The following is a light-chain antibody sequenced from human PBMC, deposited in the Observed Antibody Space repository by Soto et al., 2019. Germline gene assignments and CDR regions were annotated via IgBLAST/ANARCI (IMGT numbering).Light chain of an antibody. J-gene: IGKJ4*01. V-gene: IGKV1-39*01. Sequence: DIQMTQSPSSLSASVGDRVTITCRASQTISSYLNWYQQKPGKAPKLLIYAASSLQSGVQSRFSGSGSGTDLTLTIRSLQPEDFATYYCQQSYSTPLTFGGGTKVEIK. CDR1: QTISSY. CDR3: QQSYSTPLT. CDR2: AAS.